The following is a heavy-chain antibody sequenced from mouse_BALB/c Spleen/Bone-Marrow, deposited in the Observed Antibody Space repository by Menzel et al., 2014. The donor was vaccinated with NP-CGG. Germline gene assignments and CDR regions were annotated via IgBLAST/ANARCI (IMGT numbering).Heavy chain of an antibody. D-gene: IGHD2-4*01. J-gene: IGHJ3*01. V-gene: IGHV5-9-2*01. CDR2: ISGGGSYT. CDR1: GFSFNSYG. Sequence: EVQRVESGGGLVKSGGSLKLSCAASGFSFNSYGMSWVRQTPEKRLEWVATISGGGSYTFYPDSVKGRLTISRDNAKNNLYLQLSSLGSEDTALYYCARHAYYDQTEVSFVYWGQGTLVTVSA. CDR3: ARHAYYDQTEVSFVY.